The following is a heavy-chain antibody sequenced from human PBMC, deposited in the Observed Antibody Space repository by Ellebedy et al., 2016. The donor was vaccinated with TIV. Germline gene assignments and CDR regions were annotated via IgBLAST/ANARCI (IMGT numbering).Heavy chain of an antibody. V-gene: IGHV3-7*01. D-gene: IGHD4-17*01. Sequence: GGSLRLSCAASGFNFRRYWMTWVRQAPGKGLDWVATIRQEGDEIYYVESVKGRFTISRDNAKNSLFLQMNSLRGEDTAVYYCARRASYGDYAVQVNPWFDPWGQGTLVTVSS. J-gene: IGHJ5*02. CDR2: IRQEGDEI. CDR3: ARRASYGDYAVQVNPWFDP. CDR1: GFNFRRYW.